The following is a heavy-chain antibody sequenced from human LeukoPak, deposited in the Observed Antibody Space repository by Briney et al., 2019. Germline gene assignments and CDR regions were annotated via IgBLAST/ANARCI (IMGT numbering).Heavy chain of an antibody. J-gene: IGHJ4*02. V-gene: IGHV1-2*02. CDR3: ARFHTVTTTDPFDY. CDR1: GYTFTGYY. CDR2: INPNSGGT. Sequence: GASVKVSCKASGYTFTGYYMHWVRQAPGQGLEWMGWINPNSGGTNYAQKFQGRVTMTRDTSISTAYMELSRLRSDDTAVYYCARFHTVTTTDPFDYWGQGTLVTVSS. D-gene: IGHD4-11*01.